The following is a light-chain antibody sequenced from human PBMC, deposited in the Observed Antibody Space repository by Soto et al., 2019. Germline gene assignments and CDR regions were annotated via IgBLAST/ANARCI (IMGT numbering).Light chain of an antibody. V-gene: IGKV1-16*01. J-gene: IGKJ4*01. CDR2: AAS. CDR1: QGISNH. CDR3: QQDNNYPLT. Sequence: DIQMTQSPSSLSASVGDRVTITCRASQGISNHLTWFQQKPGKAPKSLIYAASTLESGVPPRFSGSGSGTDFTLSISSLQPEDFAIYSGQQDNNYPLTFGGGTRVDIK.